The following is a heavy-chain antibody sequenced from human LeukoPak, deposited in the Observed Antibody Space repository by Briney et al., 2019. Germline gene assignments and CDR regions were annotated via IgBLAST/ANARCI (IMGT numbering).Heavy chain of an antibody. V-gene: IGHV3-30*18. D-gene: IGHD1-26*01. J-gene: IGHJ4*02. CDR2: ISYDGSNK. CDR3: AKPGAAKWELLGYFDY. Sequence: PGGSLRLSCAASGFTFSSYGMHWVRQAPGKGLEWVAVISYDGSNKYYADSVKGRFTISRDNSKNTLYLQMNSLRAEDTAVYYCAKPGAAKWELLGYFDYWGQGTLVTVSS. CDR1: GFTFSSYG.